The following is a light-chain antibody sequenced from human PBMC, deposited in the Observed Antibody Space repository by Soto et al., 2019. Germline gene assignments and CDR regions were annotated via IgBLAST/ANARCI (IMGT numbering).Light chain of an antibody. CDR2: AAS. V-gene: IGKV1-9*01. CDR1: QGISTF. J-gene: IGKJ4*01. CDR3: QQLNSYPRT. Sequence: DIQLTQSPSFLSASVGDRFTITCRASQGISTFLARYQQKPGKAPKLLIYAASILQSGVPSRFRGSGSGTDFTLTISRLQPEDFATYFCQQLNSYPRTFGGGTKVDIK.